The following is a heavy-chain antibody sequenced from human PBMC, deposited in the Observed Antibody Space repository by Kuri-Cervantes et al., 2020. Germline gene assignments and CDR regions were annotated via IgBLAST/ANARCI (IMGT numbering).Heavy chain of an antibody. J-gene: IGHJ4*02. V-gene: IGHV3-23*01. D-gene: IGHD3-22*01. CDR2: ISGSGGST. CDR1: GFTFSNYA. CDR3: ARDPVTMIVGSLFDY. Sequence: GESLKISCAASGFTFSNYAMSWVRQAPGKGLEWVSAISGSGGSTYYADSVKGRFTISRDNAKNSLYLQMNSLRAEDTAVYYCARDPVTMIVGSLFDYWGQGTLVTVSS.